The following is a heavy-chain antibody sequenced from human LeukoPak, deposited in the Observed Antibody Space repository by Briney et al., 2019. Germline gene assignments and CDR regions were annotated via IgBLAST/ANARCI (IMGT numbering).Heavy chain of an antibody. CDR2: INAGNGNT. Sequence: ASVKVSCKASGYTFTSYAMHWVRQAPGQRLEWMGWINAGNGNTKYSQKFQGRVTITRDTSASTAYMELSSLRSEDTTAYYCARVGAAAGPYYFDYWGQGTLVTVSS. D-gene: IGHD6-13*01. J-gene: IGHJ4*02. CDR1: GYTFTSYA. V-gene: IGHV1-3*01. CDR3: ARVGAAAGPYYFDY.